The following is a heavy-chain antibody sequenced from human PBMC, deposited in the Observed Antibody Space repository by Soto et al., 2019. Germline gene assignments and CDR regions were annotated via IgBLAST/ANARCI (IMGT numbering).Heavy chain of an antibody. V-gene: IGHV1-3*01. Sequence: ASVKVSCKASGYTFTSYAMHWVRQAPGQRLEWMGWINAGNGNTKYSQKFQGRVTITRDTSASTAYMELSSLRSEDTAVYYCARDLVVRCHGAVAELLSWYYYWGQGTLVTVSS. CDR2: INAGNGNT. J-gene: IGHJ4*02. D-gene: IGHD3-10*01. CDR1: GYTFTSYA. CDR3: ARDLVVRCHGAVAELLSWYYY.